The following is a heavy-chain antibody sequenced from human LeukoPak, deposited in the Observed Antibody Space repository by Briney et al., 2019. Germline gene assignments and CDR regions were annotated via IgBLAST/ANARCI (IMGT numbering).Heavy chain of an antibody. CDR1: GITLSNYG. J-gene: IGHJ4*02. CDR2: LSGSGGGT. CDR3: AKRGVVIRVFLVGFHKEAYYFDS. D-gene: IGHD3-10*01. V-gene: IGHV3-23*01. Sequence: GGSLRLSCAVSGITLSNYGMSWVRQAPGKGLKWVAGLSGSGGGTNYADSVQGRFTISRDNPKNTLYLQMNSLRAEDTAVYFCAKRGVVIRVFLVGFHKEAYYFDSWGQGALVTVSS.